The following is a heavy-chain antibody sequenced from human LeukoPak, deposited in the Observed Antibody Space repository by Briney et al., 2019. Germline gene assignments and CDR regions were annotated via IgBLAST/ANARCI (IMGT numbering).Heavy chain of an antibody. J-gene: IGHJ5*02. CDR1: GGSVSGYY. CDR3: ARRRNWLDP. V-gene: IGHV4-59*08. CDR2: IYYGET. Sequence: SETLSLTCTVSGGSVSGYYWTWVRQPPGKGLEWIGYIYYGETNYNPSLKSRVNISLDPSKNQLSLKLTSVTAADTAVYYCARRRNWLDPWGQGTLVTVSS.